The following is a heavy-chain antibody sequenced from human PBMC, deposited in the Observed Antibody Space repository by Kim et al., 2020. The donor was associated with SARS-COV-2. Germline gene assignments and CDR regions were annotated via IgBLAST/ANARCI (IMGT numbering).Heavy chain of an antibody. CDR3: TTVPIVVVPAANV. J-gene: IGHJ6*02. CDR1: GFTFSNAW. Sequence: GGSLRLSCAASGFTFSNAWMSWVRQAPGKGLEWAGRIKSKTDGGTTDYAAPVKGRFTISRDDSKNTLYLQMNSLKTEDTAVYYCTTVPIVVVPAANVWGQGTTVSVSS. CDR2: IKSKTDGGTT. V-gene: IGHV3-15*01. D-gene: IGHD2-2*01.